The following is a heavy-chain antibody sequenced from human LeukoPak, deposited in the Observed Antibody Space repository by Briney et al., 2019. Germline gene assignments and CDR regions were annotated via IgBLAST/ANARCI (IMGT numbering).Heavy chain of an antibody. CDR1: GGTFSSYA. Sequence: ASVKVSCKASGGTFSSYAISWVRQAPGQGLEWMGRIIPILGIANYAQKFQGRVTITADKSTSTAYMELSSLRSEDTAVYHCASPARADDYGDHDAFDIWGQGTMVTVSS. D-gene: IGHD4-17*01. CDR3: ASPARADDYGDHDAFDI. V-gene: IGHV1-69*04. CDR2: IIPILGIA. J-gene: IGHJ3*02.